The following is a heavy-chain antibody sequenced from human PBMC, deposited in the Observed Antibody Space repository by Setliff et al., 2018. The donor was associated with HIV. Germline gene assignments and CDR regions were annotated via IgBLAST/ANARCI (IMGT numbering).Heavy chain of an antibody. Sequence: SETLSLTCAVYGGSFSGYYWSWIRQPPGKGLEWIGEINHSGSTNYNPSLKSRVTISVDTSKNQFSLKLSSVTAVDTAVYYCARDRLWFGEDYYYYGMDVWGQGTTVTVSS. J-gene: IGHJ6*02. V-gene: IGHV4-34*01. CDR2: INHSGST. CDR1: GGSFSGYY. CDR3: ARDRLWFGEDYYYYGMDV. D-gene: IGHD3-10*01.